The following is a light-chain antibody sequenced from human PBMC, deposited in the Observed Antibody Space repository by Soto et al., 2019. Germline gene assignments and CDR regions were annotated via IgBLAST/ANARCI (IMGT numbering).Light chain of an antibody. CDR1: GRDLGDYYY. J-gene: IGLJ3*02. V-gene: IGLV2-14*01. Sequence: QSALTQPASLSGSPGQSITISCTGTGRDLGDYYYVSWYKQRPGQAPRLLIYEVTNRPSGISDRFSGSKSGSTASLTISGLQAEYEADYYCSSYASGPIFLFGGGTKLTVL. CDR2: EVT. CDR3: SSYASGPIFL.